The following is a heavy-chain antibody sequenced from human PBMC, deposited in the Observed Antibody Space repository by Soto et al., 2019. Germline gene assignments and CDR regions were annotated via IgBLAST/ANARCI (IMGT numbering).Heavy chain of an antibody. CDR3: ARDSDGYSYGRHDAFDI. CDR1: GGTFSSYA. Sequence: SVKVSCKASGGTFSSYAISWVRQAPGQGLEWMGGIIPIFGTANYAQKFQGRVTITADESTSTAYMELSSLRSEDTAVYYCARDSDGYSYGRHDAFDIWGQGTMVTV. V-gene: IGHV1-69*13. D-gene: IGHD5-18*01. J-gene: IGHJ3*02. CDR2: IIPIFGTA.